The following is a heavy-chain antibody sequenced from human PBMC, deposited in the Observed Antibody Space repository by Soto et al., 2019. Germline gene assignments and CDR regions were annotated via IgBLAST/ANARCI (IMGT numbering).Heavy chain of an antibody. CDR3: ARDRSVYYDSSGYYRGRGYFDY. CDR1: GGSISSGGYY. CDR2: IYYSGST. D-gene: IGHD3-22*01. J-gene: IGHJ4*02. V-gene: IGHV4-31*03. Sequence: QVQLQESGPGLVKPSQTLSLTCTVSGGSISSGGYYWSWIRQHPGKGLEWIGYIYYSGSTYYNPSLKSRVTISVDASKNLFSLKLSSVTAADTAVYYCARDRSVYYDSSGYYRGRGYFDYWGQGTLVTVSS.